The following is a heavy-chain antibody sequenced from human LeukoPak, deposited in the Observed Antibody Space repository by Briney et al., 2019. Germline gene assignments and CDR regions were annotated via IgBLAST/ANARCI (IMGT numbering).Heavy chain of an antibody. Sequence: GRSLRLSCAASGFTFSNYWMYWVRQAPGKGLVWVSQIKSDGNITNYADSVKGRFTISRDNAKNTLFLQMNSLRAEGTAIYYCGRSGDFWSGSGVAYWGQGTLVTVSS. D-gene: IGHD3-3*01. CDR3: GRSGDFWSGSGVAY. CDR1: GFTFSNYW. J-gene: IGHJ4*02. V-gene: IGHV3-74*01. CDR2: IKSDGNIT.